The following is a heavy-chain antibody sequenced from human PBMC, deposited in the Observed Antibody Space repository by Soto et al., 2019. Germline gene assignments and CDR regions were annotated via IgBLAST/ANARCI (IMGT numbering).Heavy chain of an antibody. Sequence: SETLSLTCAVYGGSFSGYYWSWIRQPPGKGLEWIGEINHSGSTNYNPSLKSRVTISVDTSKNQFSLKLSTVTAADTAVYYCAREGTGFTVTPSYYYYGMDVWGQGTTVTVSS. J-gene: IGHJ6*02. V-gene: IGHV4-34*01. D-gene: IGHD1-1*01. CDR3: AREGTGFTVTPSYYYYGMDV. CDR2: INHSGST. CDR1: GGSFSGYY.